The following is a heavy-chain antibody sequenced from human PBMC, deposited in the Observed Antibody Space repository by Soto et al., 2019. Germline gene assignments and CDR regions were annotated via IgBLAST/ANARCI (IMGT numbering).Heavy chain of an antibody. Sequence: PSETLSLTCTVSGGSIRGGDYYWTWIRQSPGKGLEWIGYIYSRGDTSYNPSVESRVTISRDTSKNQFSLRLSSVTAADTAVYYCARATGTLRSRNCDYWGQGSLVTVSS. D-gene: IGHD1-1*01. CDR1: GGSIRGGDYY. J-gene: IGHJ4*02. V-gene: IGHV4-30-4*01. CDR3: ARATGTLRSRNCDY. CDR2: IYSRGDT.